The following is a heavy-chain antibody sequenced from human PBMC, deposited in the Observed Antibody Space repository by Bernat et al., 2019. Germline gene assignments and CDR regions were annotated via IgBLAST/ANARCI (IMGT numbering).Heavy chain of an antibody. V-gene: IGHV3-48*01. CDR1: GFTLSSYS. D-gene: IGHD3-10*01. Sequence: EVQLVESGGGLVQPGGSLRLSCAASGFTLSSYSMNWVRQAAGKGLEWVSFISSGSSAIYYADSVKGRFTISRDNAKNSLYLQMNSLRAEDTAVYYCARDGCSILRGVIDYWGQGTLVTVSS. CDR2: ISSGSSAI. J-gene: IGHJ4*02. CDR3: ARDGCSILRGVIDY.